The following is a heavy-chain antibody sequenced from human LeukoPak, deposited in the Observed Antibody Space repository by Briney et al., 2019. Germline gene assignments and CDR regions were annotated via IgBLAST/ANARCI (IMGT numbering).Heavy chain of an antibody. D-gene: IGHD2-15*01. V-gene: IGHV3-23*01. J-gene: IGHJ4*02. CDR1: GFTFSSYA. CDR3: AKQRSEVVVAATNY. CDR2: ITGGGDTT. Sequence: GGSLRLSCAASGFTFSSYAMTWVRHATGKGLEWVSSITGGGDTTYYADSVRGRFTISRDNPKNTLSLQTTSLRAEDTAVYYCAKQRSEVVVAATNYWGQGTLVTVSS.